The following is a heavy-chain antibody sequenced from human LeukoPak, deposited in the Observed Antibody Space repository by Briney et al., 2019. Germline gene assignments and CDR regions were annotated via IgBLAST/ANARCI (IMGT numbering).Heavy chain of an antibody. Sequence: APVKVSCKASGYTFTSYDINWVRQATGQGLEWMGWMNPNSGNTGYAQRFQGRVTMTRNTSISTAYMELSSLRSEDTAVYYCAREAHSSSWTTYYYYYYMDVWGKGTTVTVSS. CDR1: GYTFTSYD. V-gene: IGHV1-8*01. J-gene: IGHJ6*03. D-gene: IGHD6-13*01. CDR2: MNPNSGNT. CDR3: AREAHSSSWTTYYYYYYMDV.